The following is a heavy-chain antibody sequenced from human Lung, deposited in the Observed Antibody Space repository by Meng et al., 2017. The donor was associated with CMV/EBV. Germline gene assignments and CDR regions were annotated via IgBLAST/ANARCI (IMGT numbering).Heavy chain of an antibody. J-gene: IGHJ4*02. CDR3: ARGRGLVATIVQYYLDY. D-gene: IGHD5-12*01. CDR2: ITGGGNYI. Sequence: GGSLRLXXAASGFTFTSYAMNWVRQAPGKGLEWVSSITGGGNYIYYADSVKGRFSVSRDNAKNSLYLQMNSLRAEDTAVYYCARGRGLVATIVQYYLDYWGQGXLVTVSS. V-gene: IGHV3-21*01. CDR1: GFTFTSYA.